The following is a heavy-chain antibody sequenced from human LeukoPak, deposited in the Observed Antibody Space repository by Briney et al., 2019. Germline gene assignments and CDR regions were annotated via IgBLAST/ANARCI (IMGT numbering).Heavy chain of an antibody. D-gene: IGHD5-24*01. V-gene: IGHV3-30*02. CDR1: GFTFSSYG. CDR3: AKDQAGLREFDS. CDR2: IRYDGSNK. Sequence: GGSLRLSCAASGFTFSSYGMHWVRQAPGKGLEWVAFIRYDGSNKYYADSVKGRFTISRDNSKNTLYLQMISLRAEDTAVYYCAKDQAGLREFDSWGQGTLVTVSS. J-gene: IGHJ4*02.